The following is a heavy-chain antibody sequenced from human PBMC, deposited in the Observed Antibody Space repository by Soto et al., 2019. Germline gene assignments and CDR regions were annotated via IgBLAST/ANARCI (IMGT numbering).Heavy chain of an antibody. CDR2: IDPSDSYT. CDR3: ARHYCANGVCYFWFDP. D-gene: IGHD2-8*01. V-gene: IGHV5-10-1*01. Sequence: QVPGKGLEWMGRIDPSDSYTNYSPSFEGHVIISVDKSTSTAYLQWSSLKASDTAIYYCARHYCANGVCYFWFDPWGQGTLVTVSS. J-gene: IGHJ5*02.